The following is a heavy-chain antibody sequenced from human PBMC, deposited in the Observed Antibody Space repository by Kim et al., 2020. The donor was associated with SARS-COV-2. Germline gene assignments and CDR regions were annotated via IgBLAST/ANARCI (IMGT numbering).Heavy chain of an antibody. CDR1: GFTFSSYG. Sequence: GGSLRLSCAASGFTFSSYGMHWVRQAPGKGLEWVAVISYDGSNKYYADSVKGRFTISRDNSKNTLYLQMNSLRAEDTAVYYCAKELAAAGTPEYYYYGMDVWGQGTTVTVSS. V-gene: IGHV3-30*18. D-gene: IGHD6-13*01. J-gene: IGHJ6*02. CDR3: AKELAAAGTPEYYYYGMDV. CDR2: ISYDGSNK.